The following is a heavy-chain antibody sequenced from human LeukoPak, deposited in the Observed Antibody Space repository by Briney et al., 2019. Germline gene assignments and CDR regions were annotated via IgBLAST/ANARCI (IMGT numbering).Heavy chain of an antibody. V-gene: IGHV1-69*06. CDR2: IIPIFGTA. CDR3: ARDRGNCSGGSCYPYDAFDI. Sequence: ASVKVSCKASGYTFTSYAISWVRQAPGQGLEWMGGIIPIFGTANYAQKFQGRVTITADKSTSTAYMELSSLRSEDTAVYYCARDRGNCSGGSCYPYDAFDIWGRGTMVTVSS. CDR1: GYTFTSYA. J-gene: IGHJ3*02. D-gene: IGHD2-15*01.